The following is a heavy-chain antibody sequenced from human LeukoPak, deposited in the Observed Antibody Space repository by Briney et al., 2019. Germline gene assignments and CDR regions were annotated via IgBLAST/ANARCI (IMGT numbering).Heavy chain of an antibody. CDR3: ARDEYYCNDKDFIDV. CDR2: ISSSSTST. V-gene: IGHV3-11*05. J-gene: IGHJ6*02. Sequence: PGGSLRLSCAASGFTFSDYYMSWIRQAPGKGLEWVSYISSSSTSTNYADSVKGRFTISRDNAKNSLFLQMNSLRAEDTAVYYWARDEYYCNDKDFIDVWGQGTTVTVSS. D-gene: IGHD3-22*01. CDR1: GFTFSDYY.